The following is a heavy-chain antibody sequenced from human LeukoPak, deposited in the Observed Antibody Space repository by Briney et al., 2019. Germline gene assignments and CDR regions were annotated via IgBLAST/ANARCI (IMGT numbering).Heavy chain of an antibody. Sequence: GGSLRLSCAASGFTFDDYAMHWVRQAPGKGLEWVSGISWNSGSIGYADSVKGRFTISRDNSKNTLYLQMNSLRAEDTAVYYCAKERGWLLYYFDYWGQGTLVTVSS. D-gene: IGHD3-22*01. V-gene: IGHV3-9*01. CDR2: ISWNSGSI. CDR3: AKERGWLLYYFDY. J-gene: IGHJ4*02. CDR1: GFTFDDYA.